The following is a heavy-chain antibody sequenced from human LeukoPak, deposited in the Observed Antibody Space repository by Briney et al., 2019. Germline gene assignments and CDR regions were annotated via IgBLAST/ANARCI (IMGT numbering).Heavy chain of an antibody. CDR2: ISSSSSYI. Sequence: GGSLRLSCAASGFTFSSYSMNWVRQAPGKGLEWVSSISSSSSYIYYADSVKGRFTISGDNAKNSLYLQMNSLRVEDTAVYYCARSPARGWFDPWGQGTLVTVSS. J-gene: IGHJ5*02. V-gene: IGHV3-21*01. CDR1: GFTFSSYS. CDR3: ARSPARGWFDP. D-gene: IGHD2-2*01.